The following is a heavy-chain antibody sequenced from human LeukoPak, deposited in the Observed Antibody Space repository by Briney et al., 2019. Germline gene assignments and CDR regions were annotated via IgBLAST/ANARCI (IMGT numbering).Heavy chain of an antibody. CDR2: IKSKTDGGTT. V-gene: IGHV3-15*07. CDR3: TTGLWYYGSGSYCNQDY. D-gene: IGHD3-10*01. Sequence: PGGSLRLSCAASGFTFSNAWMNWVRQAPGKGLEWVGRIKSKTDGGTTDYAAPVKGRFTISRDDSKNTLYLQMNSLKTEDTAVYYCTTGLWYYGSGSYCNQDYWGQGTLVTVSS. J-gene: IGHJ4*02. CDR1: GFTFSNAW.